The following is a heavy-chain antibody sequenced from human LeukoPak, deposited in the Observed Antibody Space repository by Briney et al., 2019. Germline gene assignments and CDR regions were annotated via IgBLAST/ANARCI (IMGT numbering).Heavy chain of an antibody. CDR3: ARHTPSSNYYYLDY. Sequence: GESPKISCKGSGYSFTSYWIGWVRQVPGKGLEWMGIIYPGDSDTKYSPSFQGQVTISADKSISTAYLQWSSLKASDTAMYYCARHTPSSNYYYLDYWGQGTLVTVSS. V-gene: IGHV5-51*01. CDR2: IYPGDSDT. J-gene: IGHJ4*02. D-gene: IGHD3-22*01. CDR1: GYSFTSYW.